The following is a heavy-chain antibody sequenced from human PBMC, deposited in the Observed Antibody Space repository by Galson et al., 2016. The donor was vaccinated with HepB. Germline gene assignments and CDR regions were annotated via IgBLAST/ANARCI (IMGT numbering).Heavy chain of an antibody. CDR3: ARAPLTSYYYGSGRDPTFDN. V-gene: IGHV1-18*04. J-gene: IGHJ4*02. Sequence: SVKVSCKASGFMFGSFAFSWVRQTPGQGLEWMGWISAYSGETKYVEKFQGRLTMTTNTSTTTAYMDLRILTSDDPAVYLCARAPLTSYYYGSGRDPTFDNWGQGTLVTVS. D-gene: IGHD3-10*01. CDR1: GFMFGSFA. CDR2: ISAYSGET.